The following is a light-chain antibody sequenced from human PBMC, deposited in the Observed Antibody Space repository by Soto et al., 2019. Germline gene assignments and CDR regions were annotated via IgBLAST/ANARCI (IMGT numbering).Light chain of an antibody. J-gene: IGKJ4*01. V-gene: IGKV1-5*01. Sequence: DIQMTQSPSTLSASVGDRVSITCRASQSISNWLAWYQQKPGKVPKLLIYDASSLESGVPSRFSGSGSGTEFTLTISGLQPDDYATYYCQQVNSYPLTFGGGTKVDIK. CDR3: QQVNSYPLT. CDR2: DAS. CDR1: QSISNW.